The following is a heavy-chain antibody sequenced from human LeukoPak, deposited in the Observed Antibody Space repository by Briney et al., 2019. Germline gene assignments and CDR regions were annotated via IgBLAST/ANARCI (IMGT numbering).Heavy chain of an antibody. CDR2: INSDGSST. CDR3: ARYYYDSSRGAY. J-gene: IGHJ4*02. Sequence: PGGSLRLSCAASGFTFSTYWMHWVRQAPGKGLVWVSRINSDGSSTSYADSVKGRFTISRDNARNTLFLQMNSLRAEDTAVYYCARYYYDSSRGAYWGQGTLVTVSS. V-gene: IGHV3-74*01. CDR1: GFTFSTYW. D-gene: IGHD3-22*01.